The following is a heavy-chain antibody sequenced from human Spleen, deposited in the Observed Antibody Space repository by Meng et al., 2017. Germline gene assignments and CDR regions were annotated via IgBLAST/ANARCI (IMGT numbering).Heavy chain of an antibody. CDR2: IYHGDSDT. Sequence: KVSCKGSGYSFTSYWIGWVRQMPGKGLEWMGIIYHGDSDTRYSPSFQGQVTISADKSISTAYLQGSSLKASDTAMYYCARPGYSYGKYWGQGTLVTVSS. CDR1: GYSFTSYW. J-gene: IGHJ4*02. CDR3: ARPGYSYGKY. V-gene: IGHV5-51*01. D-gene: IGHD5-18*01.